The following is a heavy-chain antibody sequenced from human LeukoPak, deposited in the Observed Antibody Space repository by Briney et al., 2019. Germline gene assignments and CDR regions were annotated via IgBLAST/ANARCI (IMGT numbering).Heavy chain of an antibody. CDR3: ARSPTVTTRCDL. Sequence: ASVNVSCKTSGYTFTNYGISWVRQAPGQGLEWMGWINAHNGDTNYAQNLQGRVTMTTDTSTSTAYMELRSLRSDDTALYYCARSPTVTTRCDLWGQGTLVTVSS. CDR2: INAHNGDT. J-gene: IGHJ5*01. CDR1: GYTFTNYG. V-gene: IGHV1-18*01. D-gene: IGHD4-17*01.